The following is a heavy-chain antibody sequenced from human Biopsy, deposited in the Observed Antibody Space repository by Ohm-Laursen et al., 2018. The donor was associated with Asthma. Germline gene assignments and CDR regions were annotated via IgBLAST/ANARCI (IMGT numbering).Heavy chain of an antibody. J-gene: IGHJ4*02. CDR1: GFTFSSSA. D-gene: IGHD6-19*01. CDR2: ITGSGGTT. Sequence: GSLSLSCAASGFTFSSSAMSWVRQAPGKGLERVSAITGSGGTTYYADSVSGRFTISRDNSKSTLFLQMDSLSAEDTAVYYCAKDFRGIAVAGDRGFDYWGQGTLVTVSS. V-gene: IGHV3-23*01. CDR3: AKDFRGIAVAGDRGFDY.